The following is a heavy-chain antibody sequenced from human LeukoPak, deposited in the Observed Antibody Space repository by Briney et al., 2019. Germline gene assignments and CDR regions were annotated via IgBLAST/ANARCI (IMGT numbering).Heavy chain of an antibody. J-gene: IGHJ3*02. D-gene: IGHD6-19*01. Sequence: ASVKVSCRASGYTFTGYYIHWLRQAPGQGLEWMGWINPSSGDTKYAQKFQGRVTMTRDTSITTAYMELSRLRSDDMAVYYCARVSGYTSDWNSLGMWGQGTMVTVSS. CDR3: ARVSGYTSDWNSLGM. CDR2: INPSSGDT. CDR1: GYTFTGYY. V-gene: IGHV1-2*02.